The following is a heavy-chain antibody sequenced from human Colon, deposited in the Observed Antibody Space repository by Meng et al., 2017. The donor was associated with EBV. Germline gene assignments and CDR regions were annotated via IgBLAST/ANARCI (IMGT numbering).Heavy chain of an antibody. Sequence: VRLQVSGPGLVQPSQSLSLPCSVSGVSINSGDYYWSWIRQPPGKGLELIGYIYYTGSTYYNPSLKSRVTISMDTSKNQFSLRLSSVTAADTAVYYCARNYYFDYWGQGTLVTVSS. CDR2: IYYTGST. CDR3: ARNYYFDY. V-gene: IGHV4-30-4*01. CDR1: GVSINSGDYY. J-gene: IGHJ4*02.